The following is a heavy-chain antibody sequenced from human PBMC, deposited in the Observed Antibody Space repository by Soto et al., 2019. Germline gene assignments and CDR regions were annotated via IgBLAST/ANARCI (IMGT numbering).Heavy chain of an antibody. V-gene: IGHV1-8*01. CDR3: ARVPLEPGDYYYYMDV. Sequence: GASVKVSCKASGYAFTSYDINWVRQATGQGLEWMGWMNPNSGNTGYAQKFQGRVTMTRNTSISTAYMELSSLRSEDTAVYYCARVPLEPGDYYYYMDVWGKGTTVTVSS. CDR1: GYAFTSYD. D-gene: IGHD1-1*01. J-gene: IGHJ6*03. CDR2: MNPNSGNT.